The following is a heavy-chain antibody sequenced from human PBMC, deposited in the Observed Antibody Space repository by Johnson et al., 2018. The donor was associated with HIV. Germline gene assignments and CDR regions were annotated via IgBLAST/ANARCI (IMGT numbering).Heavy chain of an antibody. CDR2: FYSGGST. V-gene: IGHV3-66*03. CDR1: GFTVSSNY. D-gene: IGHD6-13*01. Sequence: VQLVESGGGLIQPGGSLRLSCAASGFTVSSNYMTWVRQAPGKGLEWVSVFYSGGSTYYADSVKGRFTISRDNSKNTLYLQMNSLRVEDTAVYYCASLTWVARSSRFYAFDIWGQGTMVTVSS. CDR3: ASLTWVARSSRFYAFDI. J-gene: IGHJ3*02.